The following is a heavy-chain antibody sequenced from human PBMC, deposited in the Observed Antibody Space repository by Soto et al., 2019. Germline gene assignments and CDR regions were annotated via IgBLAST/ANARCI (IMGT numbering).Heavy chain of an antibody. J-gene: IGHJ4*02. CDR1: GFSFGVSW. CDR2: IKQDGSEI. Sequence: PGGSLRLSCAASGFSFGVSWMAWVRQAPGKGLEWVADIKQDGSEINYVDSVKGRVTISRDNAKNSLYLQMNSLRAEDTAVYYCARDPYSGAIDYWGLGTLVTVSS. V-gene: IGHV3-7*01. D-gene: IGHD2-15*01. CDR3: ARDPYSGAIDY.